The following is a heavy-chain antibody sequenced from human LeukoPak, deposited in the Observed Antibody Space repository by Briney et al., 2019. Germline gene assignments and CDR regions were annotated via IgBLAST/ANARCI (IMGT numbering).Heavy chain of an antibody. V-gene: IGHV4-31*03. Sequence: SETLSLTCTVSGGSISSGGYSWSWIRQHPGKGLEWIGYIYYSGSTYYNPSLKSRVTISVDTSKNQFSLKLSSVTAADTAVYYCARDPYGDYPDYWGQGTLVTVSS. CDR2: IYYSGST. J-gene: IGHJ4*02. D-gene: IGHD4-17*01. CDR1: GGSISSGGYS. CDR3: ARDPYGDYPDY.